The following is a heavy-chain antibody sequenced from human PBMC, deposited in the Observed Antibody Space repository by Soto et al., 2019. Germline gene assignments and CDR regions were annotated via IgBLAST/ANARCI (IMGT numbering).Heavy chain of an antibody. CDR3: ARLVAVGAPYYFDY. Sequence: ASVKVSCKASGGTFSSYAISWVRQAPGQGLEWMGGIIPIFGTANYAQKFQGRVTMTTDTSTSTAYMELRSLRSDDTAVYYCARLVAVGAPYYFDYWGQGTLVTVSS. CDR1: GGTFSSYA. V-gene: IGHV1-69*05. J-gene: IGHJ4*02. D-gene: IGHD1-26*01. CDR2: IIPIFGTA.